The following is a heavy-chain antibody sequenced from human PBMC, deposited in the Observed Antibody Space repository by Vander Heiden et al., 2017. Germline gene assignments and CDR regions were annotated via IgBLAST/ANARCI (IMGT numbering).Heavy chain of an antibody. Sequence: EVQLLESGGGLVQPGWSLRLSCAASGFAFSSYAMGWVRQARGKGLEWVSAISGRGGSTYYADSVKGRFTISRDNSKNTLYLQMNSLRAEDTAVYYCAKVGCSGGSCKPFYFQHWGQGTLVTVSS. CDR2: ISGRGGST. D-gene: IGHD2-15*01. J-gene: IGHJ1*01. CDR3: AKVGCSGGSCKPFYFQH. V-gene: IGHV3-23*01. CDR1: GFAFSSYA.